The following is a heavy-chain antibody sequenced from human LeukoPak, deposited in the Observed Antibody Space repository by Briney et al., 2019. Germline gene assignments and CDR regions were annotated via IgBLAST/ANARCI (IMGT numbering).Heavy chain of an antibody. CDR3: ASTRTPRGGDYGAFDI. D-gene: IGHD4-17*01. CDR1: GYTLTELS. CDR2: FDPEDGET. J-gene: IGHJ3*02. Sequence: ASVKVSCKVSGYTLTELSMHWVRQAPGKGLEWMGGFDPEDGETIYAQKFQGRVTMTEDTSTDTAYMELSSLRSEDTAVYYCASTRTPRGGDYGAFDIWGQGTMVTVSS. V-gene: IGHV1-24*01.